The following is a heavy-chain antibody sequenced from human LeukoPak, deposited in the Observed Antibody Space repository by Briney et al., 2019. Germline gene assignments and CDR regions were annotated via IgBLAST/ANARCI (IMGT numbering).Heavy chain of an antibody. CDR2: ISSNGGNT. CDR3: ARANSAWYYYAGDY. V-gene: IGHV3-64*01. D-gene: IGHD3-10*01. CDR1: GFTFSSYA. Sequence: GGSLRLSCAASGFTFSSYAMYWVRQAPGQGLEYVSAISSNGGNTFYANSVKGRFTISRDNSKNTLYLQMGSLRAEDMAVYYCARANSAWYYYAGDYWGQGTLATVSS. J-gene: IGHJ4*02.